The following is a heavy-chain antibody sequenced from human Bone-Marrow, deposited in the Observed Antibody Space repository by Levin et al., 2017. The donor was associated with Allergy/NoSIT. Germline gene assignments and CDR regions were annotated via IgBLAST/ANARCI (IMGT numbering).Heavy chain of an antibody. Sequence: GASVKVSCKASGYTFTDSYIHWVRQAPGQGLEWMGWINPKSGGTNTARKFHDTVTMTSDTSISTAYMDMERLTSDDTAVYYCARVTVSRGGHYYGMDVWGQGTTVTVSS. D-gene: IGHD4-17*01. CDR3: ARVTVSRGGHYYGMDV. V-gene: IGHV1-2*02. CDR2: INPKSGGT. J-gene: IGHJ6*01. CDR1: GYTFTDSY.